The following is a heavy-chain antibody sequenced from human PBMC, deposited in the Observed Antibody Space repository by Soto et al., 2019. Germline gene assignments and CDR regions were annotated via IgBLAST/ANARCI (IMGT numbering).Heavy chain of an antibody. CDR1: GYTFTSYG. J-gene: IGHJ6*02. Sequence: ASVTVSCKASGYTFTSYGISWVRQAPGQGLEWMGWISAYNGNTNYAQKLQGRVTMTTDTSTSTAYMELRSLRSDDTAVYYCARECSSTSCYDYYYYGMDVWGQGTTVTVSS. CDR3: ARECSSTSCYDYYYYGMDV. V-gene: IGHV1-18*01. CDR2: ISAYNGNT. D-gene: IGHD2-2*01.